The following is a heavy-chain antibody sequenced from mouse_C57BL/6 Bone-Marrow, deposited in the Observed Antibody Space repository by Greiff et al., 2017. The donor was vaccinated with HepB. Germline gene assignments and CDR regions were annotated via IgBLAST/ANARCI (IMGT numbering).Heavy chain of an antibody. V-gene: IGHV1-76*01. Sequence: QVQLQHSGAELVRPGASVKLSCKASGYTFTDYYINWVKQRPGQGLEWIARIYPGSGNTYYNEKFKGKATLTAEKSSSTAYMQLSSLTSEDSAVYFCARVYGSSSAWFAYWGQGTLVTVSA. CDR1: GYTFTDYY. J-gene: IGHJ3*01. CDR3: ARVYGSSSAWFAY. CDR2: IYPGSGNT. D-gene: IGHD1-1*01.